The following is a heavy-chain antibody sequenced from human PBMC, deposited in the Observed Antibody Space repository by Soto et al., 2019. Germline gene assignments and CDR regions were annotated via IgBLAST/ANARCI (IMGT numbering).Heavy chain of an antibody. CDR1: GYSISSGYY. D-gene: IGHD2-2*01. CDR3: ARVRCSSTSCSMHYYYGMDV. J-gene: IGHJ6*02. Sequence: SETLSLTCAVSGYSISSGYYWGWMRQPPGKGLEWIGIIYHSGTTYYNPSLKGRVTISVDTSKKQFSLKLSSVTAADTAVYYCARVRCSSTSCSMHYYYGMDVWGQGTTVTVSS. V-gene: IGHV4-38-2*01. CDR2: IYHSGTT.